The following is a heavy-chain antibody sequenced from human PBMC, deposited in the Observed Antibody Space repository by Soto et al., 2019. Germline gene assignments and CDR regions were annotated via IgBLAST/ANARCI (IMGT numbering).Heavy chain of an antibody. V-gene: IGHV3-30*18. CDR3: AKVLSGSGSYYNVGGMDV. Sequence: GWSPRLSCAASRFTFSSYGMHWVRQDPGKGLEWVAVISYDGSNKYYADSVKGRFTISRDNSRNTLYLQMNSLRAEDTAVYYCAKVLSGSGSYYNVGGMDVWGQGTTVTVSS. D-gene: IGHD3-10*01. CDR1: RFTFSSYG. CDR2: ISYDGSNK. J-gene: IGHJ6*02.